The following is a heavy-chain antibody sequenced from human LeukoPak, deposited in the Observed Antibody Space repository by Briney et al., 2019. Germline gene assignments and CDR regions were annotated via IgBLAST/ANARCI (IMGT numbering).Heavy chain of an antibody. D-gene: IGHD5-24*01. CDR1: GYTFTGYY. Sequence: ASVKVSCKASGYTFTGYYMHWVRQAPGQRLEWMGWINLNSGGTNYAQKFQGRVTMTRDTSISTAYMELSRLRSDDTAVYYCARGGDGYSPFDYWGQGTLVTVSS. CDR3: ARGGDGYSPFDY. CDR2: INLNSGGT. V-gene: IGHV1-2*02. J-gene: IGHJ4*02.